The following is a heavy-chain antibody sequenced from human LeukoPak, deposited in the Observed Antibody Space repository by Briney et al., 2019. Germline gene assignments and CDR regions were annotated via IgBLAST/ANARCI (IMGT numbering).Heavy chain of an antibody. D-gene: IGHD3-10*01. V-gene: IGHV4-39*01. Sequence: SETPSLTCTVSGGSISSSSYYWGWIRQPPGKGLEWIGSIYYSGSTYYNPSLKSRVTISVDTSKNQFSLKLSSVTAADTAVYYCARHGPLYGSGSYSYYYYYMDVWGKGTTVTVSS. CDR2: IYYSGST. J-gene: IGHJ6*03. CDR3: ARHGPLYGSGSYSYYYYYMDV. CDR1: GGSISSSSYY.